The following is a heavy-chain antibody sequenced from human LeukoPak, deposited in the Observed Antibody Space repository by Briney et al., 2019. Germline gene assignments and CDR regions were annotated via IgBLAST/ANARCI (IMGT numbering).Heavy chain of an antibody. V-gene: IGHV4-39*07. Sequence: SETLSLTCTVSGDSLRKSTFYWVWIRQPPGKGLEWIGSIYYSGGADYNPSLQSRVTISVDTSKNEFSLKVRSVTAADTAVYYCARDLFLDIVATMPGGAFDIWGQGTMVTVSS. J-gene: IGHJ3*02. D-gene: IGHD5-12*01. CDR3: ARDLFLDIVATMPGGAFDI. CDR1: GDSLRKSTFY. CDR2: IYYSGGA.